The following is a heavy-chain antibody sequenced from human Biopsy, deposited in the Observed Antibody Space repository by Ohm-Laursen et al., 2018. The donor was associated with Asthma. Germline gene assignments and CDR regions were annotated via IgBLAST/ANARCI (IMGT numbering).Heavy chain of an antibody. V-gene: IGHV3-30*18. D-gene: IGHD1-26*01. Sequence: SLRLSCSASGFSFSNYGMHWVRQAPGKGLDWAAVISFDGTNRNYTDSVKGRFTISRDNSRNTLHLEMNSLRAEDAAVYFCAKEVFPGWELRRGPDSWGQGTLVTVSS. CDR2: ISFDGTNR. J-gene: IGHJ4*02. CDR1: GFSFSNYG. CDR3: AKEVFPGWELRRGPDS.